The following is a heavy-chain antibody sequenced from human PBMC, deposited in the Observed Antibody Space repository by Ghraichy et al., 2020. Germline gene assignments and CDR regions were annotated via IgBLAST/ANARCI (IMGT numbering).Heavy chain of an antibody. V-gene: IGHV1-2*04. CDR1: GYTFTGYY. CDR2: INPNSGGT. Sequence: ASVKVSCKASGYTFTGYYMHWVRQAPGQGLEWMGWINPNSGGTNYAQKFQGWVTMTRDTSISTAYMELSRLRSDDTAVYYCARDHPDFGSGLMDVWGQGTTVTVSS. J-gene: IGHJ6*02. CDR3: ARDHPDFGSGLMDV. D-gene: IGHD6-19*01.